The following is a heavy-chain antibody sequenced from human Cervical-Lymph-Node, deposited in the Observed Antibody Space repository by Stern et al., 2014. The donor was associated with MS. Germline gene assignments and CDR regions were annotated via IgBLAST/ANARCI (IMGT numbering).Heavy chain of an antibody. Sequence: VQLVESGPGLVKPSQTLSLTCTVSGGSISGAGYYWSWIRQHPGKGLEWIGYIQYSVSTYYNPSLRSRVTISVDTSKNQFSLRLSSVTAADTALYYCARSDRLWGSFDYWGQGTLVTVSS. CDR3: ARSDRLWGSFDY. CDR1: GGSISGAGYY. D-gene: IGHD3-16*01. CDR2: IQYSVST. J-gene: IGHJ4*02. V-gene: IGHV4-31*03.